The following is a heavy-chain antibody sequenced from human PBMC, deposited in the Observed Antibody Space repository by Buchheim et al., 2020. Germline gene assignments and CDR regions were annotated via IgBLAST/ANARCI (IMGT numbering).Heavy chain of an antibody. CDR1: GYTFTGPY. J-gene: IGHJ4*02. V-gene: IGHV1-2*02. CDR3: ARVGSDYYYFEY. Sequence: QVQLVQSGAEVKKPGASVKVSCKASGYTFTGPYMHWVRQAPGQGLEWMGWINPNSGGTNSAQKFQGRVTMTRDTSITTAYMELSGLKSDDTAVYYCARVGSDYYYFEYWGQGTL. D-gene: IGHD3-10*01. CDR2: INPNSGGT.